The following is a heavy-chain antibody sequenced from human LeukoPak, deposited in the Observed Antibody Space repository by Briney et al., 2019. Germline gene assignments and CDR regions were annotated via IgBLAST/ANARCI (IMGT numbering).Heavy chain of an antibody. J-gene: IGHJ4*02. CDR2: ISDDFGT. Sequence: QPGGSLRLSCAASGFTFSSYAMSFLRRAPGKGLEWVSAISDDFGTYHADSVKGRFTISRDNSRNTLYLQMTSLRAEDTAVYYCARGNSGHCTGATCYALDYWGQGTLVTVSS. CDR3: ARGNSGHCTGATCYALDY. CDR1: GFTFSSYA. V-gene: IGHV3-23*01. D-gene: IGHD2-2*01.